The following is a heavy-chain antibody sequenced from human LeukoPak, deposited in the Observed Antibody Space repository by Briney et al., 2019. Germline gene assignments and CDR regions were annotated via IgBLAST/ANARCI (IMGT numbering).Heavy chain of an antibody. CDR1: GFTFSNAW. CDR2: IKSKTDGGTT. D-gene: IGHD3-22*01. CDR3: TTAPRGYYDSSGHDY. V-gene: IGHV3-15*01. Sequence: GGSLRLSCAASGFTFSNAWMSWVRQAPGKGLEWVGRIKSKTDGGTTDYAAPVKGRFTISRDDSKNTLYLQMNSLKTEDTAVYYCTTAPRGYYDSSGHDYWGQGTLVTVSS. J-gene: IGHJ4*02.